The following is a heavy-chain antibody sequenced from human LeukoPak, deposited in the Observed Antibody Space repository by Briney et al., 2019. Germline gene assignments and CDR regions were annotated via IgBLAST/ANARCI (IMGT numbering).Heavy chain of an antibody. Sequence: GGSLRLSCAASGFTFSRYGMHWVRQAPGKGLEWVALIWSDGSNKYYADFVKGRFTISRDNSKNTLYLQMISLRAEDTAVYYCARDRDYDIFTGYYLAYWGQGTLVTVSS. J-gene: IGHJ4*02. CDR2: IWSDGSNK. V-gene: IGHV3-33*01. CDR3: ARDRDYDIFTGYYLAY. D-gene: IGHD3-9*01. CDR1: GFTFSRYG.